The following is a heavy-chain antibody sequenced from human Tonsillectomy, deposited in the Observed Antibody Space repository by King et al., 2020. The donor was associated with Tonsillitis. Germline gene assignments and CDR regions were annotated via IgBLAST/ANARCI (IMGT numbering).Heavy chain of an antibody. CDR2: ISGSGGST. CDR1: GFTFSTYA. Sequence: VQLVESGGGLVQPGGSLRLSCTASGFTFSTYAMSWVRQAPGKGLEWVSAISGSGGSTYYADSVKGRFTISRDNSKNTLYLQMNSLRADDTAVYYCAKDFAGCIEYYFDYWGQGTLVTVSS. J-gene: IGHJ4*02. V-gene: IGHV3-23*04. CDR3: AKDFAGCIEYYFDY. D-gene: IGHD3-9*01.